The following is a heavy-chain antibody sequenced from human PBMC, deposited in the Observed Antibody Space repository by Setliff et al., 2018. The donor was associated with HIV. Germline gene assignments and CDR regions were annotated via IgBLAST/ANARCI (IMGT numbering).Heavy chain of an antibody. CDR3: ARDSPYGGNSGAFDI. Sequence: LSLTCSVSGASINSGSYYWTWIRQHPGKGLEWIGYIYYSGSTYYNPSLKSRLAMSLDTSSNQFSLKLRSVTAADTAVYYCARDSPYGGNSGAFDIWGQGTMVTVSS. CDR1: GASINSGSYY. D-gene: IGHD2-21*02. J-gene: IGHJ3*02. CDR2: IYYSGST. V-gene: IGHV4-31*03.